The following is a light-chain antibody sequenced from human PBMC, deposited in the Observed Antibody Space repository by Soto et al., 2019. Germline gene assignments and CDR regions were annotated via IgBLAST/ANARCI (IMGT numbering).Light chain of an antibody. Sequence: DIQMTQSPSTLSASVGDRVTITCRASQSISNWVAWYQQKPGKAPTLLIYRASNLEGGDPSRCSGSGSGTEFTLTISSLQPDDFATYYCQQYDSYSREFGQGTKVEIK. J-gene: IGKJ1*01. CDR3: QQYDSYSRE. CDR1: QSISNW. V-gene: IGKV1-5*03. CDR2: RAS.